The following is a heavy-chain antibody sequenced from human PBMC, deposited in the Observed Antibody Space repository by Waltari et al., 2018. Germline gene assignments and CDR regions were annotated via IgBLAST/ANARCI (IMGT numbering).Heavy chain of an antibody. CDR2: IYYSGST. Sequence: QVQLQESGPGLVKPSETLSLTCTVSGGSISSYYWSWIRQPPGKGLEWIGYIYYSGSTNYNPSLKSRVTISVDTSKNQFSLKLSSVTAADTAVYYCAREEAAAGIGYFDYWGQGTLVTVSS. CDR3: AREEAAAGIGYFDY. D-gene: IGHD6-13*01. J-gene: IGHJ4*02. V-gene: IGHV4-59*01. CDR1: GGSISSYY.